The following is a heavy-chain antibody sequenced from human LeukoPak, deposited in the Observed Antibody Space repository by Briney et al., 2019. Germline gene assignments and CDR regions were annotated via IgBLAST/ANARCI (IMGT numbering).Heavy chain of an antibody. Sequence: PGGSLRLSCAASGFTFSNYAMSWVRQAPGKGLEWVSAITNSGRSTDYAGSVKGRLTISRDNSKNTLYLQMSSLRAEDTAVYYCAKRSCSGGSCNFDYWGQGPLVTVSS. V-gene: IGHV3-23*01. CDR2: ITNSGRST. CDR3: AKRSCSGGSCNFDY. D-gene: IGHD2-15*01. CDR1: GFTFSNYA. J-gene: IGHJ4*02.